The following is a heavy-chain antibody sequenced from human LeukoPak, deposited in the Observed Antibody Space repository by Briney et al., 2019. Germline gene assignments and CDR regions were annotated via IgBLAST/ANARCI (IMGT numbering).Heavy chain of an antibody. D-gene: IGHD2-21*01. CDR3: AREEYGGYFDY. CDR2: INPTGTGT. CDR1: GYTFTNYY. J-gene: IGHJ4*02. Sequence: GGSVKVSCKASGYTFTNYYMHWVRQAPGQGLEWMGLINPTGTGTNYAQKFRGRVTMTRDTSTTTVYMELSSLTSEDTAVYYCAREEYGGYFDYWGQGTLVTASS. V-gene: IGHV1-46*01.